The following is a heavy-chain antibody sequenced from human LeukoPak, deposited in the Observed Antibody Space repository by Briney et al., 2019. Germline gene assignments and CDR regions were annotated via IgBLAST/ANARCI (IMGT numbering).Heavy chain of an antibody. D-gene: IGHD3-22*01. CDR2: ISAYNGNT. Sequence: ASVKVSCKASGYTFTSYGISWVRPAPGQGLAWMGWISAYNGNTNYAQKLQGRVTMTTDTSTSTAYMELRSLRSDDTAVYYCARVRVYYYDSSGYYYFDYWGQGTLVTVSS. V-gene: IGHV1-18*01. CDR1: GYTFTSYG. CDR3: ARVRVYYYDSSGYYYFDY. J-gene: IGHJ4*02.